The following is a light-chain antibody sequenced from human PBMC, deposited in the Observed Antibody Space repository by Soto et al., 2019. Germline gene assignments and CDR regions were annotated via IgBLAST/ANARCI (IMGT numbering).Light chain of an antibody. V-gene: IGKV1-33*01. CDR1: DDISNY. J-gene: IGKJ3*01. Sequence: DIQMTQSPSSLSASVGDRVTITCQASDDISNYLNWYQQKPGKAPKVLIYDASHLASGVPSRFSGGVSVTEFTFTISSLQAEDIATYYCQQYANLPLTFGPGTKVDIK. CDR3: QQYANLPLT. CDR2: DAS.